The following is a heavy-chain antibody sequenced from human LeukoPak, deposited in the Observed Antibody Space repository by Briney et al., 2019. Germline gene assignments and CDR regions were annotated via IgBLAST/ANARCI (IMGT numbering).Heavy chain of an antibody. Sequence: ASVKVSCKASGYTFTSYYIFWVRQAPGQGLEWMGIINPRTGSTSYSQKFQGRVTMTRDMSTSTVYMELSSLRSEDTALYYCARWNGNSPFDYWGQGTLVTVSS. CDR2: INPRTGST. CDR1: GYTFTSYY. D-gene: IGHD4-23*01. V-gene: IGHV1-46*01. J-gene: IGHJ4*02. CDR3: ARWNGNSPFDY.